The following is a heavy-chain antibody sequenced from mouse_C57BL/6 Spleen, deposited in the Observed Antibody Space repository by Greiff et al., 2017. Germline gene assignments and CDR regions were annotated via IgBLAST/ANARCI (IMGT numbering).Heavy chain of an antibody. CDR2: IDPEDGET. V-gene: IGHV14-2*01. J-gene: IGHJ3*01. CDR1: GFNIKDYY. Sequence: EVQLQQSGAELVKPGASVKLSCTASGFNIKDYYMHWVKQRTEQGLEWIGRIDPEDGETKSAPKFQGKATITADTSSNTAYLQLSSLTSEDTAVYYCARRTAQATWFAYWGQGTLVTVSA. CDR3: ARRTAQATWFAY. D-gene: IGHD3-2*02.